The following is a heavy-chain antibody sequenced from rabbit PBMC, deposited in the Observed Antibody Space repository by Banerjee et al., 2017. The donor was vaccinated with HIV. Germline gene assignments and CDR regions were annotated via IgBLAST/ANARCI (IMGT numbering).Heavy chain of an antibody. Sequence: QSLLEESGGGLFQPGGSLTLTCTASGFTFSSYWMSWVRQAPGKGLEWIAFIDPDYGSTDYTTWAKGRFTISKTSSTTVTLQMTSLTAADTATYFCARDRDGGYGYAHYYFDLWGPGTLVTVS. V-gene: IGHV1S45*01. CDR3: ARDRDGGYGYAHYYFDL. D-gene: IGHD6-1*01. CDR1: GFTFSSYW. CDR2: IDPDYGST. J-gene: IGHJ4*01.